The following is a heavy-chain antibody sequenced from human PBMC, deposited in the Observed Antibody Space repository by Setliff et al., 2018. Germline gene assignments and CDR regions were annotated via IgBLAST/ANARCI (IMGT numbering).Heavy chain of an antibody. V-gene: IGHV1-69*06. CDR3: ATETVTFGGIIVRGYFDV. CDR2: IILIFGTP. J-gene: IGHJ3*01. Sequence: SVKVSCKASGGSLNGYSVSWVRQAPGQGLEFLGRIILIFGTPNYAQKFQDRVTIGVDKSTSTAYMEMSSLNFEDTAVYYCATETVTFGGIIVRGYFDVWVQGTMVTVSS. CDR1: GGSLNGYS. D-gene: IGHD3-16*02.